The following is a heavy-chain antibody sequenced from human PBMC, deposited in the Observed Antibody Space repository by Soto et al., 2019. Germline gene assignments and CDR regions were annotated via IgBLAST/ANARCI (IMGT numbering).Heavy chain of an antibody. CDR1: GASISTNNW. D-gene: IGHD6-13*01. Sequence: TLSLTCAVSGASISTNNWWSWVRQPPGKGLEWIGEVYHSGSTNCNPSLKSRVTISIDKSKNQFSLRLTSMTAADTAVYYCAVPGAGDFDYWSQGTLVTVSS. CDR3: AVPGAGDFDY. CDR2: VYHSGST. J-gene: IGHJ4*02. V-gene: IGHV4-4*02.